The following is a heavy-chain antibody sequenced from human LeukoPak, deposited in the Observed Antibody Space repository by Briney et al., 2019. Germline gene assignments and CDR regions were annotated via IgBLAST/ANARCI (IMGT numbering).Heavy chain of an antibody. CDR1: GYTFTKYG. CDR2: ISAYSDNT. CDR3: VKEGYDRGGYYAH. V-gene: IGHV1-18*01. J-gene: IGHJ4*02. D-gene: IGHD3-22*01. Sequence: GASVKVSCKASGYTFTKYGVSWVRQAPGQGLEWMGWISAYSDNTDYAPKFQGRITVTNDPSTDTAYMELRSLRPDDTAVYYCVKEGYDRGGYYAHWGQGALVTVSS.